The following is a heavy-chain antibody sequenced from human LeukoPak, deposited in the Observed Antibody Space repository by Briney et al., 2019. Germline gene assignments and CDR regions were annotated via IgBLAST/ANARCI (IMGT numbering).Heavy chain of an antibody. CDR3: VKGGTYTSMALDS. CDR1: GFMFSSYA. D-gene: IGHD5-18*01. V-gene: IGHV3-64D*06. Sequence: PGGSLRLSCSASGFMFSSYAMHWVRQAPGKGLEYVSGINKNGGSTSYADPVKGRFTISRDNSKNTLYLQMTSLRTEDTAVYYCVKGGTYTSMALDSWGQGTLVTVS. CDR2: INKNGGST. J-gene: IGHJ4*02.